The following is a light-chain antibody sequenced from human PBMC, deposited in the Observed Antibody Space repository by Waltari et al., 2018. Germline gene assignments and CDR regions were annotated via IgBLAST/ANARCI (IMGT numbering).Light chain of an antibody. CDR3: QQYNSYSLLT. V-gene: IGKV1-5*03. Sequence: DIQMTQSPSTLSASVGDRVTITCRASQSISNWLAWSQQKPGKAPKRLTYKASTLESGVPSRFNGSGSGTEFTLTISSLQPDDFATYYCQQYNSYSLLTFGGGTKVEIK. J-gene: IGKJ4*01. CDR2: KAS. CDR1: QSISNW.